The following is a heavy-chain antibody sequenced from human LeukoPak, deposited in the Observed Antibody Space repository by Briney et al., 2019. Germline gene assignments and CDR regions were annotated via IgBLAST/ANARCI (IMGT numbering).Heavy chain of an antibody. CDR3: ARSHSNHLFGMDV. Sequence: SETLSLTCAVYGGSFSGYYWSWIRQPLGKGLEWIGDINHSGSTNYNPSLKSRVTISVDTSKNQFSLKLSAVTAADTAVYYCARSHSNHLFGMDVWGQGTAVTVSS. CDR1: GGSFSGYY. V-gene: IGHV4-34*01. J-gene: IGHJ6*02. D-gene: IGHD4-11*01. CDR2: INHSGST.